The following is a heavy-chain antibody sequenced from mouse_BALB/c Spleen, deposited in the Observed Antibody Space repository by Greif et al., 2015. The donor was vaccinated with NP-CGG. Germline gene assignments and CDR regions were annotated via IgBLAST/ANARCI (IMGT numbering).Heavy chain of an antibody. CDR1: GYSITSGYY. V-gene: IGHV3-6*02. CDR3: ASYYGNYYAMDY. D-gene: IGHD2-1*01. Sequence: VQLKQSGPGLVKPSQSLSLTCSVTGYSITSGYYWNWIRQFPGNKLEWMGYINYDGNNNYNPSLKNRISITRDTSKNQFFLKLNSVTTEDTATYYCASYYGNYYAMDYWGQGTSVTVSS. J-gene: IGHJ4*01. CDR2: INYDGNN.